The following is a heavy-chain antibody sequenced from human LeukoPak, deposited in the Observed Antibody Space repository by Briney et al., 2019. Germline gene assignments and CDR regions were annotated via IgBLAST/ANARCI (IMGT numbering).Heavy chain of an antibody. J-gene: IGHJ6*03. CDR2: MNPNSCNT. V-gene: IGHV1-8*01. CDR1: GYTFTRYD. CDR3: ARADDYSNENYYYCYYMDV. Sequence: GASVKVSCKASGYTFTRYDINWVRQATGQGLEWMGWMNPNSCNTGYAQKFQGRATMSRDASISTAYRELSSLRSEDTAVYYCARADDYSNENYYYCYYMDVWGKGTTVTVSS. D-gene: IGHD4-11*01.